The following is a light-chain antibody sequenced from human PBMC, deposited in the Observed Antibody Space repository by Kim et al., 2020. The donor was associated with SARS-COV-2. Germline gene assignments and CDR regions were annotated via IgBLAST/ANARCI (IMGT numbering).Light chain of an antibody. Sequence: SASVGDRVTITCRASQVMNNFLAWYQQKPGKAPKLLIYDTSILESGIPSRFSGSGSGTEFTLTIGSLQPEDFATYYCQQFHMYPFTFGQGTKLEIK. CDR1: QVMNNF. CDR2: DTS. J-gene: IGKJ2*01. V-gene: IGKV1-9*01. CDR3: QQFHMYPFT.